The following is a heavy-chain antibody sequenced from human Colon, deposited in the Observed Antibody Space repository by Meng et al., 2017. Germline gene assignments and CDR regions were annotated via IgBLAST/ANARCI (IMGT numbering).Heavy chain of an antibody. D-gene: IGHD1-26*01. CDR2: IYHSGST. CDR3: ARRFGIGPIDY. Sequence: QVQLQESGPGRVKPSGTLSLTCGVSGYSISSTNWWSWVRKPPGEGLEWIGEIYHSGSTNYNLSLKSRVTISVDKSKNQFSLKLSFVTAADTAMYYCARRFGIGPIDYWGQGTLVTVSS. V-gene: IGHV4-4*02. J-gene: IGHJ4*02. CDR1: GYSISSTNW.